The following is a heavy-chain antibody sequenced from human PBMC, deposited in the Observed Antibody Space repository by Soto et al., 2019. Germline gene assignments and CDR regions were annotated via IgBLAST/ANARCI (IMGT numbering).Heavy chain of an antibody. Sequence: ASVKVSCKASGGTFSSYAISWVRQAPGQGLEWMGGIIPIFGTANYAQKFQGRVTITADESTSTAYMELSSLRSEDTAVYYCARVIVVVVAATRIDAFDIWGQGTMVTVSS. CDR2: IIPIFGTA. J-gene: IGHJ3*02. D-gene: IGHD2-15*01. CDR3: ARVIVVVVAATRIDAFDI. CDR1: GGTFSSYA. V-gene: IGHV1-69*13.